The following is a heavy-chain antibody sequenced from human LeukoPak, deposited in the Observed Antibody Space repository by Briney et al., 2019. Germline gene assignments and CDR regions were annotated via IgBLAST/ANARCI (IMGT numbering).Heavy chain of an antibody. V-gene: IGHV3-49*03. CDR3: ARSYDALAAYFPPDY. J-gene: IGHJ4*02. CDR1: GFTFGESV. CDR2: IRSKRYGGTT. D-gene: IGHD3-9*01. Sequence: GGSLRLSCTTSGFTFGESVMSWFRQAPGKGLEWVGFIRSKRYGGTTQYAASVKGRFTISRDDSKSIAYLQMNSLKTEDTAVYFCARSYDALAAYFPPDYWGQGTLVTVSS.